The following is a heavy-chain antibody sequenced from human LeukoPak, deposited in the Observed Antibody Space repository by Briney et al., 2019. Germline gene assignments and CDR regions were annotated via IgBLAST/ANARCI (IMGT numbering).Heavy chain of an antibody. CDR3: ATSKGGYNWNYGAFDI. CDR1: GGSIGSYY. Sequence: SETLSLTCTVSGGSIGSYYWSWIRQPPGKGLEWIGYIYYSGSTNYNPSLKSRVTMSVDTSKNQFSLKLSSVTAADTAVYYCATSKGGYNWNYGAFDIWGQGTMVTVSS. V-gene: IGHV4-59*01. D-gene: IGHD1-7*01. CDR2: IYYSGST. J-gene: IGHJ3*02.